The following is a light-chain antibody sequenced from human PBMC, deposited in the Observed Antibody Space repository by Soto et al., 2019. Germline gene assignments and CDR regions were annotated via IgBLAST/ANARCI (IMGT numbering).Light chain of an antibody. CDR2: GNS. CDR3: HSYDSSVSLRGV. CDR1: SSNIGAGYD. J-gene: IGLJ2*01. Sequence: QSVLTQPASVTGPPRQPIPISCTGSSSNIGAGYDVHCYQQLPGTAPKLLIYGNSNRPSGVPDRFYGSQSGTSASLAITGLQAEDEADYHCHSYDSSVSLRGVFGGGTKLTV. V-gene: IGLV1-40*01.